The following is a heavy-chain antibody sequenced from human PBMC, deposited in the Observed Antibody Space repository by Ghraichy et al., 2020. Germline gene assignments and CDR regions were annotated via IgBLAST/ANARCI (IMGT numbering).Heavy chain of an antibody. D-gene: IGHD2-21*01. V-gene: IGHV3-23*01. CDR2: VSHNGADP. CDR3: AKGILELRPYFYGMDV. Sequence: GGSLRLYCAASGFSIRGYPMTWVRQAPGKGLEWVSAVSHNGADPYYADSVKGRFTISRDNSKIYLQMNSLRGEDTAVYFCAKGILELRPYFYGMDVWGQGSTVTVSS. CDR1: GFSIRGYP. J-gene: IGHJ6*02.